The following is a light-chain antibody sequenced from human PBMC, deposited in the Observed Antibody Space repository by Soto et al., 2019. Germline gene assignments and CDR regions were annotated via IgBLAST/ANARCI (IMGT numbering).Light chain of an antibody. J-gene: IGKJ3*01. V-gene: IGKV1-5*03. CDR1: QSINSW. CDR3: QHYDSYSGT. Sequence: DIQMTQSPSTLSASVGDRVTITCRARQSINSWLAWYPQKPGNAPRLLIYRASSLEGGVPSRFSGSGSGAEFTLTISSLQPDDFATYCCQHYDSYSGTVGPGTKVDIK. CDR2: RAS.